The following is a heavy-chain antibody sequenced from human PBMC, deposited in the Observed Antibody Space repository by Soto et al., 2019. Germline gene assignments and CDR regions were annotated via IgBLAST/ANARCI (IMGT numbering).Heavy chain of an antibody. CDR3: VRGVDDEGGAAPRWFFFEN. D-gene: IGHD6-25*01. CDR2: ISSSGDYL. Sequence: GSLRLSCAASGFTFRRNNMNWVRQAPGKGLEWVASISSSGDYLYYADSVKGRFIISRDNFQNSLFLQMNNLRADDTAVYYCVRGVDDEGGAAPRWFFFENWGQGTRVTVSA. V-gene: IGHV3-21*01. CDR1: GFTFRRNN. J-gene: IGHJ4*02.